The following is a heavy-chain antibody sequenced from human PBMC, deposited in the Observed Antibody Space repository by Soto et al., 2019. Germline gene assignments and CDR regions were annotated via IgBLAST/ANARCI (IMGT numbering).Heavy chain of an antibody. Sequence: SETLSLTCTVSGGSISSHYWSWIRQPPGKGLEWIGYIYYSGSTNHNPSLKSRVTISIDTSKKQFSLKLSSVTAADTAVYYCARVGGSYSTFDIWGQGTMVTV. CDR3: ARVGGSYSTFDI. J-gene: IGHJ3*02. V-gene: IGHV4-59*11. D-gene: IGHD2-21*01. CDR2: IYYSGST. CDR1: GGSISSHY.